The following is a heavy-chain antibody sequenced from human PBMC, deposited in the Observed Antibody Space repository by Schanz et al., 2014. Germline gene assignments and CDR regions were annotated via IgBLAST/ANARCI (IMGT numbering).Heavy chain of an antibody. J-gene: IGHJ4*02. CDR3: ARDNRYYLFDY. CDR1: GFTFSTST. V-gene: IGHV3-64*01. D-gene: IGHD3-16*02. Sequence: EVQLVESGGGLVQPGGSLRLSCAASGFTFSTSTMHWVRRAPGKGLEYVSSISSKGDMTFYGNSVKGRFTISRDNSKNTLYLQLGSLSAEDTAVYFCARDNRYYLFDYWGQGALVTVSS. CDR2: ISSKGDMT.